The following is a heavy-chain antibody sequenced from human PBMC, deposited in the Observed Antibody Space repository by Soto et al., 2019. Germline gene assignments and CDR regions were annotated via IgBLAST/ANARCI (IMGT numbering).Heavy chain of an antibody. Sequence: GGSLRLSCAASGFTFTNFGMHWVRQAAGKGLEWVAVIRDDGNNKSYADSVKGRFTISRDNLKNTLYLQMISLRAEDTAVYYCARDLSGTIDYWGQGTLVTVSS. CDR3: ARDLSGTIDY. CDR1: GFTFTNFG. J-gene: IGHJ4*02. V-gene: IGHV3-33*01. CDR2: IRDDGNNK.